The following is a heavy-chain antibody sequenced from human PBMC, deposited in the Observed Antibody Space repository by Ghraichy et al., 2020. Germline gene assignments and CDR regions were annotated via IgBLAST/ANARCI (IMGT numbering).Heavy chain of an antibody. CDR1: GFTFSSYW. J-gene: IGHJ4*02. D-gene: IGHD4-17*01. CDR3: ARVGGGYGDPYYFDY. CDR2: INSDGSST. V-gene: IGHV3-74*01. Sequence: GGSLRLSCAASGFTFSSYWMHWVRQAPGKGLVWVSRINSDGSSTSYADSVKGRFTISRDNAKNTLYLQMNSLRAEDTAVYYCARVGGGYGDPYYFDYWGQGTLVTISS.